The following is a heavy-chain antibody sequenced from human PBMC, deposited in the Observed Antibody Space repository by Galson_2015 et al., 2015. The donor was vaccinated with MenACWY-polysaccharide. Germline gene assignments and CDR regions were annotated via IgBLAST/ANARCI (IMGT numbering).Heavy chain of an antibody. V-gene: IGHV4-4*07. CDR1: NGSITSYY. Sequence: ETLSLTCTVSNGSITSYYWSWIRQPAGERLEWIGRIHASGSTTYNPSFKSRVTMSVDMSKNQVSLRLTSVAAADTAVYHCARRSLGNWYFDLWGRGTLVTVSS. CDR2: IHASGST. CDR3: ARRSLGNWYFDL. D-gene: IGHD7-27*01. J-gene: IGHJ2*01.